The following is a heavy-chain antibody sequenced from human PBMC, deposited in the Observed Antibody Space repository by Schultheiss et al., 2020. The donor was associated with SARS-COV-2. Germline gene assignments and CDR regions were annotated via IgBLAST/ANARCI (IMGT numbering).Heavy chain of an antibody. V-gene: IGHV3-21*04. J-gene: IGHJ3*02. Sequence: GESLKISCAASGFTFSSYSMNWVRQAPGKGLEWVSSISSSSSYIYYADSVKGRFTISRDNSKNTLYLQMNSLRAEDTAVYYCAKAHPTYYDFWSGYYTAHDAFDIWGQGTMVTVSS. CDR1: GFTFSSYS. D-gene: IGHD3-3*01. CDR3: AKAHPTYYDFWSGYYTAHDAFDI. CDR2: ISSSSSYI.